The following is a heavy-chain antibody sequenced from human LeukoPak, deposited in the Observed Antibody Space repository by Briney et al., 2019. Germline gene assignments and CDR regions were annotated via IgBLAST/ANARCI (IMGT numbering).Heavy chain of an antibody. Sequence: SETLSLTCTVSGGSISSGGYYWSWIRQHPGKGLEWIGTIYYGGSTYYNPSLKSRVTISVDTSKKQFSLKLTSVTAADAAVYYCARLGDYYDSSGYFDAFDIWGQGTMVTVFS. D-gene: IGHD3-22*01. CDR2: IYYGGST. J-gene: IGHJ3*02. CDR3: ARLGDYYDSSGYFDAFDI. V-gene: IGHV4-39*01. CDR1: GGSISSGGYY.